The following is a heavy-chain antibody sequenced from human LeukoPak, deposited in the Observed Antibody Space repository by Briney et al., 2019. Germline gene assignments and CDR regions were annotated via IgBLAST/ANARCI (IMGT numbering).Heavy chain of an antibody. D-gene: IGHD1-26*01. CDR3: AKDYVSYRGWFEP. J-gene: IGHJ5*02. Sequence: ASVKVSCKVSGYTFTSYGISWVRQAPGQGLEWMGWISAYNGNTNYAQKLQGRVTMTTDTSTSTAYMELRSLISDATAAYYCAKDYVSYRGWFEPWGQGTLVTVSS. CDR2: ISAYNGNT. CDR1: GYTFTSYG. V-gene: IGHV1-18*01.